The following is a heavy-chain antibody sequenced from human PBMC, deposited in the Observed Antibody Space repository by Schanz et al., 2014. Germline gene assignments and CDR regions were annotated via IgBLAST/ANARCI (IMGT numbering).Heavy chain of an antibody. CDR2: ISDSGDTA. CDR1: GFTFSDYW. D-gene: IGHD3-3*01. Sequence: EVHLLESGGGLVQPGGSLRLSCTASGFTFSDYWMSWVRQAPGKGLEWVSLISDSGDTAYYADSVKGRFTMSRDNAKNSVFLQMNSLRAEDTAVYYCVRDSFFAFDYWGQGTLVTVSS. CDR3: VRDSFFAFDY. V-gene: IGHV3-23*01. J-gene: IGHJ4*02.